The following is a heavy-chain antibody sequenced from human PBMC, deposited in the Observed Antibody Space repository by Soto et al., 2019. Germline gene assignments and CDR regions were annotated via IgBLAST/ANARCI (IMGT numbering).Heavy chain of an antibody. CDR2: ISYDGSNK. CDR1: GFTFSSYG. V-gene: IGHV3-30*18. J-gene: IGHJ5*02. D-gene: IGHD2-21*02. CDR3: AKDLWEVVTATDNWFDP. Sequence: PGGSLRLSCAASGFTFSSYGMHWVRQAPGKGLEWVAVISYDGSNKYYADSVKGRFTISRDNSKNTLYLQMNSLRAEDTAVYYCAKDLWEVVTATDNWFDPWGQGTLVTVSS.